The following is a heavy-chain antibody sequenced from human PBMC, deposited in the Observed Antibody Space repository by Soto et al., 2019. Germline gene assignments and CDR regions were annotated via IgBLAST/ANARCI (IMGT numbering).Heavy chain of an antibody. CDR2: IYYSGST. Sequence: QLQLQESGPGLVKPSETLSLTCTVSGGSISSSSYYWGWIRQPPGKGLEWIGSIYYSGSTYYNPSLKSRVTISVDTSKNQFSLKLSSVTAADTAVYYCAGQQQLVSEIHYWGQGTLVTVSS. J-gene: IGHJ4*02. D-gene: IGHD6-13*01. V-gene: IGHV4-39*01. CDR1: GGSISSSSYY. CDR3: AGQQQLVSEIHY.